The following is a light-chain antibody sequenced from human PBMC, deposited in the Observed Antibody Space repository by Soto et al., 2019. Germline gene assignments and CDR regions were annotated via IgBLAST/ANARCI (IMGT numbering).Light chain of an antibody. CDR2: GAS. Sequence: EILMTQSPATLSVSPGERATLSCRASQSVSSDLAWYQQKPGQAPRLLIYGASTRATGIPARFSGSGSGTELPLTISSLQSEDFAVYYCQQYNNWPPWTFGQGTKVEIK. CDR1: QSVSSD. CDR3: QQYNNWPPWT. J-gene: IGKJ1*01. V-gene: IGKV3-15*01.